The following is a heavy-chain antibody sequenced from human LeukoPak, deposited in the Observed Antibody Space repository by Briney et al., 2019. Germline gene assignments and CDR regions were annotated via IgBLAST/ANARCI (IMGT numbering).Heavy chain of an antibody. CDR2: ISSSSSYI. D-gene: IGHD5/OR15-5a*01. V-gene: IGHV3-21*01. Sequence: GGSLRLSCAASGFTFSSYSMNWVRRAPGKGLEWVSSISSSSSYIYYADSVKGRFTISRDNAKNSLYLQMNSLRAEDTAVYYCASVPRVYPGYWGQGTLVTVSS. J-gene: IGHJ4*02. CDR1: GFTFSSYS. CDR3: ASVPRVYPGY.